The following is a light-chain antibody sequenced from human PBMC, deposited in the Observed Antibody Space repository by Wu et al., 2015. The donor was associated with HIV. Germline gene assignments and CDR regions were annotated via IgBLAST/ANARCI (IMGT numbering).Light chain of an antibody. CDR2: AAS. CDR1: QGISSY. V-gene: IGKV1-9*01. CDR3: QQLNSYPLT. J-gene: IGKJ4*01. Sequence: DIQLTQSPSFLSASVGDRVTITCRASQGISSYLAWYQQKPGKAPKLLIFAASTLQGGAPSRFSGSGSGTEFTLTISSLQPEDFATYYCQQLNSYPLTFGGGTKVEIK.